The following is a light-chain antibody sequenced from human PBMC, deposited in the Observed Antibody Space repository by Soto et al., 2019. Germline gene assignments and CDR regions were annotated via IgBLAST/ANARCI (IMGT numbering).Light chain of an antibody. CDR3: QMSQQRSIGPPIA. Sequence: DILLTQSPATPSLSPANRVTRSCRANERISHSLAWYHQKPGQAPRILIYDASFRATGIPERFSGSGSGTDFTLSISSLEPEDFAVYYCQMSQQRSIGPPIAFGQGTRLEIK. V-gene: IGKV3-11*01. J-gene: IGKJ5*01. CDR2: DAS. CDR1: ERISHS.